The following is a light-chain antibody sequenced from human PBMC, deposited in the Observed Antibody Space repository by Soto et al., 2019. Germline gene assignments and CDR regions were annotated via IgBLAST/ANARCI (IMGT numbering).Light chain of an antibody. CDR1: QSVSSSY. Sequence: ENVLTQSPGTLSLSPGERTTLSFRASQSVSSSYLAWYQQKPGQAPRLLIYGASTRATGVPGRFSGTGSGTEFTLTISSLQSEDSAVYYCQQYNHWWTFGQGTKVDI. V-gene: IGKV3-15*01. CDR3: QQYNHWWT. J-gene: IGKJ1*01. CDR2: GAS.